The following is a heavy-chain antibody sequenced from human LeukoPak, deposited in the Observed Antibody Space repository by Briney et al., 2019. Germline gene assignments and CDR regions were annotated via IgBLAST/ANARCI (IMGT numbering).Heavy chain of an antibody. CDR1: GYTLTELS. V-gene: IGHV1-24*01. D-gene: IGHD2-21*02. Sequence: ASVKVSRKVSGYTLTELSMHWVRQAPGKGLEWMGGFDPEDGETIYAQKFQGRVTMTEDTSTDTAYMELSSLRSEDTAVYYCATVVVVTAIFPGEYFQHWGQGTLVTVSS. CDR3: ATVVVVTAIFPGEYFQH. CDR2: FDPEDGET. J-gene: IGHJ1*01.